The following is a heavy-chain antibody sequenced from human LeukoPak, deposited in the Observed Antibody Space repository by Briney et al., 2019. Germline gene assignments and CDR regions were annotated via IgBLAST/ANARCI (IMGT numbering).Heavy chain of an antibody. CDR3: ARRGPYSAYDYYYYGMDV. CDR2: ISYDGSNK. CDR1: GFTFSSYV. V-gene: IGHV3-30*04. D-gene: IGHD5-12*01. Sequence: GGSLRLSCAASGFTFSSYVMHWVRQAPGKGLEWVAVISYDGSNKYYADSVKGRFTISRDNSKNTLSLQMNSLRAEDTAVYYCARRGPYSAYDYYYYGMDVWGKGTTVTVSS. J-gene: IGHJ6*04.